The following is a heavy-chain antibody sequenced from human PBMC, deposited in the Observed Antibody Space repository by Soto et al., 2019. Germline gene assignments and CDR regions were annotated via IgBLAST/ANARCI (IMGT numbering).Heavy chain of an antibody. V-gene: IGHV3-23*01. D-gene: IGHD6-13*01. CDR1: GFTFSSYC. J-gene: IGHJ4*02. Sequence: PGGSLRLSCAASGFTFSSYCMSWVRQAPGKGLEWVSVISGSGGSTYYADSVKGRFTISRDNSKNTLYLQMNSLRAEDTAVYYCAKESSAYSSSSFDYWGQGTLVTVSS. CDR2: ISGSGGST. CDR3: AKESSAYSSSSFDY.